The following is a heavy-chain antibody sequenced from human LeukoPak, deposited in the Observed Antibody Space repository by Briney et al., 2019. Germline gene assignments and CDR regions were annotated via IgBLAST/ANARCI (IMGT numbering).Heavy chain of an antibody. Sequence: QAGGSLRLSCAASGFTFSSYAMHWVRQAPGKGLEWVAVISYDGSNKYYADSVKGRFTISRDNSKNTLYLQMNSLRAEDTAVYYCAKKRLQGYCISTSGWGVFNIWAKGQWSPSLQ. CDR1: GFTFSSYA. D-gene: IGHD2-2*01. CDR3: AKKRLQGYCISTSGWGVFNI. CDR2: ISYDGSNK. J-gene: IGHJ3*02. V-gene: IGHV3-30-3*02.